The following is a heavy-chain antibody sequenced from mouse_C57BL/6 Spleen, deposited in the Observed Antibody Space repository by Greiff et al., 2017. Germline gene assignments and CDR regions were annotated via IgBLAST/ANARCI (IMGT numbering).Heavy chain of an antibody. CDR3: ARGDYDAFAY. Sequence: DVQLVESGGGLVKPGGSLKLSCAASGFTFSSYAMSWVRQTPEKRLEWVATISDGGSYTYYPDNVKGRFTISRDNAKNNLYLQMSHLKSEDTAMYYCARGDYDAFAYWGQGTLVTVSA. V-gene: IGHV5-4*01. CDR1: GFTFSSYA. D-gene: IGHD2-4*01. CDR2: ISDGGSYT. J-gene: IGHJ3*01.